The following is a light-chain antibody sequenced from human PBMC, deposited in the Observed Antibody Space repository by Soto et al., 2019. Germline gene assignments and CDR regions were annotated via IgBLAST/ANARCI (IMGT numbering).Light chain of an antibody. CDR2: DAS. J-gene: IGKJ1*01. CDR3: QQYNSYPT. Sequence: DIQMTQSPSALSASVGDRVTITCRASQSISSWLAWYQQKPGKAPKLLIYDASSLESGVPSRFSGRGSGTEFTLTISRLQSDDFATYYCQQYNSYPTFGQGTKVEIK. V-gene: IGKV1-5*01. CDR1: QSISSW.